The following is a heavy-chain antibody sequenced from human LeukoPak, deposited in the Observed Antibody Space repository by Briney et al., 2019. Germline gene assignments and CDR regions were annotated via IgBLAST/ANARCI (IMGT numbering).Heavy chain of an antibody. CDR2: ISSSSSSI. V-gene: IGHV3-48*02. CDR3: ARGDYGNSFDY. CDR1: GFIFSSYS. D-gene: IGHD4-23*01. J-gene: IGHJ4*02. Sequence: PGGSLRLSCAASGFIFSSYSMNWVRQAPGKGLEWVSNISSSSSSIYYADSVKGRFTISRDNAKKSLHLQMNSLRDEDTAVYYCARGDYGNSFDYWGQGTLVTVSS.